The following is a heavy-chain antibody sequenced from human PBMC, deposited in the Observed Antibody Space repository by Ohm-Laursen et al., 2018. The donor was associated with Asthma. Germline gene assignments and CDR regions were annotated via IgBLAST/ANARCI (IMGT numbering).Heavy chain of an antibody. J-gene: IGHJ4*02. CDR1: GLTFSSYW. Sequence: SLRLSCSASGLTFSSYWMTWVRQAPGKGLEWVAVGGSYYDGGLKYYADSVNGRFTVSRDDSKNTLYLQMNSLRPDDTAVYYCARDVMEWYLPAFDFWGQGTLVTVSS. CDR2: GGSYYDGGLK. V-gene: IGHV3-30-3*01. CDR3: ARDVMEWYLPAFDF. D-gene: IGHD3-3*01.